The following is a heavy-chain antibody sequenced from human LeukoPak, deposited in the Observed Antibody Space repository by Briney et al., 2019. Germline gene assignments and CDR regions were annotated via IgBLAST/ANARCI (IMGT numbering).Heavy chain of an antibody. CDR3: ARLGIAAWNWFDP. CDR2: IYYSGST. Sequence: PSETLSLTCTASGGSISSYYWSWIRQPPGKGLEWIGYIYYSGSTNYNPSLKSRVTISVDTSKNQFSLKLSSVTAADTAVYYCARLGIAAWNWFDPWGQGTLVTVSS. D-gene: IGHD6-13*01. J-gene: IGHJ5*02. V-gene: IGHV4-59*08. CDR1: GGSISSYY.